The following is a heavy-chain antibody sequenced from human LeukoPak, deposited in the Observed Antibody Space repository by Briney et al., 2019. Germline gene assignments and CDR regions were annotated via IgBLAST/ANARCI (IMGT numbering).Heavy chain of an antibody. CDR2: ISGSGGST. CDR3: AKDSTYDSSGYYDY. V-gene: IGHV3-23*01. Sequence: PGGSLRLSCAASGFTFSSYAMNWVRQAPGKGLEWVSAISGSGGSTYYADSVKGRFTISRDNSKNTLYLQMNSLRVEDTAIYFCAKDSTYDSSGYYDYWGQGTLVTVSP. J-gene: IGHJ4*02. D-gene: IGHD3-22*01. CDR1: GFTFSSYA.